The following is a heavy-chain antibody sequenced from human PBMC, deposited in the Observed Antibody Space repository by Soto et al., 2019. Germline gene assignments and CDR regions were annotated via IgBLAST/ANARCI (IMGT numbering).Heavy chain of an antibody. CDR3: ARGINNHYAMDA. CDR2: VARDGSST. J-gene: IGHJ6*02. V-gene: IGHV3-74*01. Sequence: EVQLVESGGGVVQPGGSLRLSCAASGFTFSAYWMHWVRQAPGKGLVWVSRVARDGSSTNSADSVKGRFTISRDNAKNTVYLQMNSLRAEDTSVYYCARGINNHYAMDAWGQGTTVTVSS. D-gene: IGHD1-1*01. CDR1: GFTFSAYW.